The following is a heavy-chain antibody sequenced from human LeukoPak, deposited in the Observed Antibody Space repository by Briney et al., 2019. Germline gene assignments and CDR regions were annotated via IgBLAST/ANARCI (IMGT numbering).Heavy chain of an antibody. CDR1: GGSISSYY. Sequence: PSETLSLTCTVSGGSISSYYWSWIRQPAGKGLEWIGRIYTSGSTNYNPSLKSRVTISVDTSKNQFSLKLSSVTAADTAVYYCARDRNMVRGYYFDYWGQGTLVTVSS. J-gene: IGHJ4*02. V-gene: IGHV4-4*07. CDR2: IYTSGST. D-gene: IGHD3-10*01. CDR3: ARDRNMVRGYYFDY.